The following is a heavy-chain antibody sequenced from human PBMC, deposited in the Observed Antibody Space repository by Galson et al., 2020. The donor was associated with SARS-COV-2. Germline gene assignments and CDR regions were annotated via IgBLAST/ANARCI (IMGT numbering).Heavy chain of an antibody. V-gene: IGHV3-53*01. CDR3: ATHLYFGELLPDF. CDR1: GFSVGTKY. D-gene: IGHD3-10*01. CDR2: LYSGGTT. J-gene: IGHJ4*02. Sequence: GGSLRLSCAASGFSVGTKYMTWVRQAPGKGLEWVSVLYSGGTTFYADSVKGRFTISRDNSKNTVSLQMKSLRAEDTAMYYCATHLYFGELLPDFWGQGTLVTVSS.